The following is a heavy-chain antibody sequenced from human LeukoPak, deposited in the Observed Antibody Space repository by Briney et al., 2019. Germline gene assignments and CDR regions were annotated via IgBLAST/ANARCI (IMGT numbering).Heavy chain of an antibody. Sequence: GGSLRLSCAASGFTFSSYSMNWVRQAPGKGLEWVSSISSSSSYIYYADSVKGRFTISRDNSKNTLYLQMNSLRAEDTAVYYCARASDTAMVTGYFDYWGQGTLVTVSS. CDR1: GFTFSSYS. CDR3: ARASDTAMVTGYFDY. D-gene: IGHD5-18*01. CDR2: ISSSSSYI. J-gene: IGHJ4*02. V-gene: IGHV3-21*04.